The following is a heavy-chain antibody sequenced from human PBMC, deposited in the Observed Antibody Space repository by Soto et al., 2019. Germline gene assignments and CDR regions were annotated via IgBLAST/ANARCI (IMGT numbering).Heavy chain of an antibody. J-gene: IGHJ4*02. CDR3: AINAREGFYGSGSYNDY. CDR1: GGTFSSYA. Sequence: QVQLVQSGAEVKKPGSSVKVSCKASGGTFSSYAISWVRQAPGQGLEWMGGIIPIFGTANYAQKFQGRVTITADESPSTAYMELSSLRSEDTAVYYCAINAREGFYGSGSYNDYWGQGTLVTVSS. V-gene: IGHV1-69*01. CDR2: IIPIFGTA. D-gene: IGHD3-10*01.